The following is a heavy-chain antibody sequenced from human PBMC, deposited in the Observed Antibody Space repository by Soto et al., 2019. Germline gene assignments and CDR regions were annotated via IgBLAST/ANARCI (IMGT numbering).Heavy chain of an antibody. V-gene: IGHV1-2*02. CDR1: GYTFTDYY. D-gene: IGHD4-17*01. CDR3: ARGPTVSRFYY. Sequence: QVQLVQSGAEVKKPGASVKVSCKASGYTFTDYYMHWVRQAPGQGLEWMGWINPISGGTNYAQNFQGRVTMARDTSFNTAYMELSSLGSDDTAVYYCARGPTVSRFYYWGQGTLVTPSS. J-gene: IGHJ4*02. CDR2: INPISGGT.